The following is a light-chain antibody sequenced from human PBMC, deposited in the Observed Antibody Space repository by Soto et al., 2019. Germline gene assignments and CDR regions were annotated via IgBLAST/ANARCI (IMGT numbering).Light chain of an antibody. J-gene: IGLJ1*01. V-gene: IGLV2-14*01. Sequence: QSALTQPASLSGSPGQSITISCTGTISDIGAYDYVSWFQQHPGKAPTLMISEVNNRPSGVSNRFSGSKSGNTAYLTISGLQVEDEAEYFCLSFTTTSTHVFGTGTKVTVL. CDR3: LSFTTTSTHV. CDR1: ISDIGAYDY. CDR2: EVN.